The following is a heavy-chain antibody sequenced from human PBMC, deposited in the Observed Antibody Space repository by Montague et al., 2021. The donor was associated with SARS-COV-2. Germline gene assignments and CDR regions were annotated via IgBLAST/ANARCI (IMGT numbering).Heavy chain of an antibody. CDR1: GGPFSGYY. V-gene: IGHV4-34*01. CDR2: INHERNS. J-gene: IGHJ3*01. Sequence: SETLSLTCGVHGGPFSGYYWTWICQSPGKGLEWIGEINHERNSRYNPSLKSRVTISIDTSNKQFSLRLSSVTAADTAVYFCARGWAFDPWGQGRLVTVSS. CDR3: ARGWAFDP.